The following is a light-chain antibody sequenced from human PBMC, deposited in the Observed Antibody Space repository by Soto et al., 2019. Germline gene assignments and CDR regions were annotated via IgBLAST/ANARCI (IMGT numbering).Light chain of an antibody. CDR3: QQYGSSGT. Sequence: EIVLTHSPCTLSLSPVERATLSCRASQSVSNNYLAWYQQKPGQAPRLLIYGASNRATGIPDRFSGSGSGTDFTLTISRLEPEDFAVYYCQQYGSSGTFGQGTKVDNK. CDR1: QSVSNNY. V-gene: IGKV3-20*01. J-gene: IGKJ1*01. CDR2: GAS.